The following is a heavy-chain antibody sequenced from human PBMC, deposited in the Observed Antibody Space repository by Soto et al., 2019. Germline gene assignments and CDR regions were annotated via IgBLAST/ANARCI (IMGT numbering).Heavy chain of an antibody. CDR3: ARERNYESSGYSYYYGMAV. CDR1: GGSISSGGYY. CDR2: IYYSGST. Sequence: SETLSLTCTVSGGSISSGGYYWSWIRQHPGKGLEWIGYIYYSGSTYYNPSLKSRVTISVDTSKNQFSLKLSSVTAADTAVYYCARERNYESSGYSYYYGMAVWGKGTTVPVSP. J-gene: IGHJ6*04. V-gene: IGHV4-31*03. D-gene: IGHD3-22*01.